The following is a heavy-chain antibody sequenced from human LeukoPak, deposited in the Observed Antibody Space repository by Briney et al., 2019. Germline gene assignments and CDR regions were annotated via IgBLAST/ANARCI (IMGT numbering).Heavy chain of an antibody. V-gene: IGHV4-61*02. CDR2: IYTSGST. CDR3: ARERYHDSSGYYPYYFDY. CDR1: GGSISSGSYY. D-gene: IGHD3-22*01. Sequence: SQTLSLTCTVSGGSISSGSYYWSWIRQPAGKGLEWIGRIYTSGSTNYNPSLKSRVTISVDTSKNQFSLKLSSVTAADTAVYYCARERYHDSSGYYPYYFDYWGQGTLVTVSS. J-gene: IGHJ4*02.